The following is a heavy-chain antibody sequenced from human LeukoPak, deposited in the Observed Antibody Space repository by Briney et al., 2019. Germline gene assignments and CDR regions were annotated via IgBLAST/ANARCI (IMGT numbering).Heavy chain of an antibody. CDR2: IKQDGSEK. Sequence: SGGSLRLSCAASGFTFSSSWMTWVRQAPGKGLKWLAKIKQDGSEKYYVDSVKGRFTISRDNAKNSLYLQMNSLRTDDTAVYYCATGGYWGQGTLVTVSS. V-gene: IGHV3-7*01. J-gene: IGHJ4*02. CDR3: ATGGY. CDR1: GFTFSSSW. D-gene: IGHD1-1*01.